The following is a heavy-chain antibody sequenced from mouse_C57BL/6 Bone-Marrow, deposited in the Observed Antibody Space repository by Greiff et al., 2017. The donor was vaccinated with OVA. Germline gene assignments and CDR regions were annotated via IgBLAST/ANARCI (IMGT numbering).Heavy chain of an antibody. Sequence: QVQLQQSGAELVRPGTSVKLSCTASGYTFTSYWMHWVKPRPGPGLEWIGVIDPSDSYTNYNQKFKGKATLTVDTSSSTAYMQLSSLTSEDSAVYYCARGDLLCPRRGGPILAMDYWGQGTSVTVSS. CDR2: IDPSDSYT. CDR1: GYTFTSYW. CDR3: ARGDLLCPRRGGPILAMDY. D-gene: IGHD2-1*01. J-gene: IGHJ4*01. V-gene: IGHV1-59*01.